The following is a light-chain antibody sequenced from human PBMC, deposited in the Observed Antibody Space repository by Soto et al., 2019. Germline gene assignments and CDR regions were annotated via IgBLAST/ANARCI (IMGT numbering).Light chain of an antibody. CDR1: QSVSSDD. V-gene: IGKV3-20*01. CDR3: QHYDNSPTSVT. CDR2: GAS. J-gene: IGKJ3*01. Sequence: EIVLTQSPDTLSLSPGERATLSCRASQSVSSDDLVWYQQKPGQAPRLLIYGASRRATGIPDRFSASGSGTDFILTISRLETADYAVYYCQHYDNSPTSVTVGPGTKVDIK.